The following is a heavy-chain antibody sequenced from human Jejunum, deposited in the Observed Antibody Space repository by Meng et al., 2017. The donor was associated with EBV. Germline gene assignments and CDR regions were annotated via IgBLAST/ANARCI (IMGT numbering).Heavy chain of an antibody. Sequence: QVKLQEPGPVLGKPSETLSLTCTVSGTSITDYNWSWIRLSPGEGLEWIGYISSGGFTNPNPSLKSRVAMSADTSKNQISLKLTSVTTADTAFYYCARAYYYGSGNYAWFGPWGPGTLVTVSS. V-gene: IGHV4-59*01. CDR2: ISSGGFT. D-gene: IGHD3-10*01. J-gene: IGHJ5*02. CDR1: GTSITDYN. CDR3: ARAYYYGSGNYAWFGP.